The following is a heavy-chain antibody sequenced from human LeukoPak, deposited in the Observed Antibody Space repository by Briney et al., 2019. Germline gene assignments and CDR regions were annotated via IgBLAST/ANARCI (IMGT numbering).Heavy chain of an antibody. V-gene: IGHV3-7*01. J-gene: IGHJ4*02. CDR1: GFTFSSYW. Sequence: GGSLRLSCAASGFTFSSYWMSWVRQAPGKGLEWVANIKQDGSEKYYVDSVKGRFTISRDNAKNSLYLQMNSLRAEDTAVYYCITNDILTGYYLFDYWGQGTLVTVSS. CDR3: ITNDILTGYYLFDY. CDR2: IKQDGSEK. D-gene: IGHD3-9*01.